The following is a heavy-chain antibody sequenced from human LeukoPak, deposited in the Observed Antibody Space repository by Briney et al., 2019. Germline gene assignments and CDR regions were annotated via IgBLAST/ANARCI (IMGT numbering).Heavy chain of an antibody. D-gene: IGHD1-26*01. V-gene: IGHV3-7*03. CDR3: ARDFPRGLVDY. Sequence: GSLRLSCAASGFTFSSYWMSWVRQAPGKGLEWVANIKQDGSEKYYVDSVKGRFSISRDNAKNPLYLQLNSLRAEDTAVYYCARDFPRGLVDYWGQGTLVTVSS. J-gene: IGHJ4*02. CDR1: GFTFSSYW. CDR2: IKQDGSEK.